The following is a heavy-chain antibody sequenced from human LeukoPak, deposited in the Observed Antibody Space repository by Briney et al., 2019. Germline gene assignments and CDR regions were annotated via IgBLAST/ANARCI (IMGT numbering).Heavy chain of an antibody. CDR1: GYSISSGYY. CDR2: IYHSGST. J-gene: IGHJ4*02. D-gene: IGHD4-17*01. CDR3: ARDKGEVTTAWYTDY. Sequence: SETLSLTCTVSGYSISSGYYWGWIRQPPGKGLEWIGSIYHSGSTYYNPSLKSRVTISVDTSKNQFSLKLSSVTAADTAVYYCARDKGEVTTAWYTDYWGQGTLVTVSS. V-gene: IGHV4-38-2*02.